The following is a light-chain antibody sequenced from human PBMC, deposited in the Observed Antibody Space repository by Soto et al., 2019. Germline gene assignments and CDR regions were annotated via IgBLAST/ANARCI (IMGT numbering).Light chain of an antibody. V-gene: IGLV2-14*01. CDR1: SSDVGGHNY. Sequence: QSALTQPASVSGSPGQSSTISCTGTSSDVGGHNYVSWYQQNPGKAPKLMIYEVSNRPSGVSNRFSGSKSGNTASLTISGLQAEDEADYFCSSYTSSNSVVFGGGTKLTVL. CDR2: EVS. CDR3: SSYTSSNSVV. J-gene: IGLJ2*01.